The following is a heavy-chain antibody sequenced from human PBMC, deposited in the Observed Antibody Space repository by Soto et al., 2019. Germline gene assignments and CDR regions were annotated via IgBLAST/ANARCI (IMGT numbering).Heavy chain of an antibody. V-gene: IGHV3-23*01. Sequence: LRLSCAASGFTFSSYAMSWVRQAPGKGLEWVSAISGSGGSTYYADSVKGRFTISRDNSKNTLYLQMNSLRAEDTAVYYCAKSYYDITSELDYWGQGTLVTVSS. D-gene: IGHD1-26*01. J-gene: IGHJ4*02. CDR3: AKSYYDITSELDY. CDR2: ISGSGGST. CDR1: GFTFSSYA.